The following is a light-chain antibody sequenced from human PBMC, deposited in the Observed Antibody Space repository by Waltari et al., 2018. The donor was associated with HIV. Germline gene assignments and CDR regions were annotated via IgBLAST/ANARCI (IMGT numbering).Light chain of an antibody. CDR1: SSDVGGHNS. V-gene: IGLV2-11*01. Sequence: QSALTQPRSVSGSPGQSVPISCTGTSSDVGGHNSVSWYQQHPGKAPKLMIYDVSKRPSGVPDRFSGSKSGNTASLTISGLQAEDEADYYCCSYAGSPFVFGTGTKVTVL. CDR2: DVS. CDR3: CSYAGSPFV. J-gene: IGLJ1*01.